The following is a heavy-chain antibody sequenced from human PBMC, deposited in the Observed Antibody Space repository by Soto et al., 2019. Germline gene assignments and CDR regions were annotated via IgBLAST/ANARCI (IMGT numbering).Heavy chain of an antibody. D-gene: IGHD6-19*01. V-gene: IGHV3-66*01. Sequence: EVQLVESGGGLVQPGGSLRLSCAASGFTVSSNYMSWVRQAPGKGLEWVSVIYSGGSTYYADSVKGRFTISRDNSKNTLYHQMNSLRAEDTAVYYCARDQGLAVAGTSRYFDLWGRGTLVTVSS. CDR2: IYSGGST. J-gene: IGHJ2*01. CDR3: ARDQGLAVAGTSRYFDL. CDR1: GFTVSSNY.